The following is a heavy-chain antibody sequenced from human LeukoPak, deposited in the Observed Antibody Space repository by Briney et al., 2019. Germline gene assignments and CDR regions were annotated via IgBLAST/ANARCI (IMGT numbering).Heavy chain of an antibody. Sequence: PGGSLRLSCAASGFTFDDYGMSWVRQAPGKGLEWVSGINWNGGSTGYADSVKGRFTISRDNAKNSLYLQMSSLRAEDTALYYCARAKITIFGVVIISYYFDYWGQGTLVTVSS. CDR3: ARAKITIFGVVIISYYFDY. D-gene: IGHD3-3*01. V-gene: IGHV3-20*04. CDR1: GFTFDDYG. CDR2: INWNGGST. J-gene: IGHJ4*02.